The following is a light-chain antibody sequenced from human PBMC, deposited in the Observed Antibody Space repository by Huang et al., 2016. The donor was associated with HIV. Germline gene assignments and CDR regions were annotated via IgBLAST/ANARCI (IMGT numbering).Light chain of an antibody. CDR3: QQYKTYPWT. Sequence: DIQMTQSPSTLSASVGDTVTITCRASQSISSWVAWYQQKPGKAPNLLIYDASILESGVPSTFTGSVSGTDFTLTISSLQPDNFATYYCQQYKTYPWTFGQGTKVEIK. CDR1: QSISSW. J-gene: IGKJ1*01. V-gene: IGKV1-5*01. CDR2: DAS.